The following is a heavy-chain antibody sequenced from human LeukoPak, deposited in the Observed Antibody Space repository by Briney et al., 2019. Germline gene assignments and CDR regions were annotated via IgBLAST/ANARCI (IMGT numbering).Heavy chain of an antibody. CDR2: MKEDGSEK. CDR1: GFTFSSYR. J-gene: IGHJ6*02. Sequence: GGSLRLSCAASGFTFSSYRMSWVRQAPGKGLEWVANMKEDGSEKHYVDSVKGRFTISRDNAKNSLYLQMNSLRTEDTAVFYCVRGGVWGDGMDVWGQGTTVTVSS. CDR3: VRGGVWGDGMDV. V-gene: IGHV3-7*01. D-gene: IGHD3-10*01.